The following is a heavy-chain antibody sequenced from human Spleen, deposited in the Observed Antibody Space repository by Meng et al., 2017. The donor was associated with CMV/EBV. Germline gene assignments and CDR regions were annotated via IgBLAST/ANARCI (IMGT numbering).Heavy chain of an antibody. V-gene: IGHV3-21*01. CDR1: GFTFSSYS. D-gene: IGHD6-13*01. CDR2: ISSSSSYI. J-gene: IGHJ5*02. Sequence: SGFTFSSYSMNWVRQAPGKGLEWVSSISSSSSYIYYADSVKGRFTISRDNAKNSLYLQMNSLRAEDTAVYYCARDRSSWYDGWFDPWGQGTLVTVSS. CDR3: ARDRSSWYDGWFDP.